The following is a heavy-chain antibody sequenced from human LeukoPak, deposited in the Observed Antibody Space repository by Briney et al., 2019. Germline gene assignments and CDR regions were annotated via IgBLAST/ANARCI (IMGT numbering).Heavy chain of an antibody. Sequence: GGSLRLSCAASGFTVSSNYMHWVRQATGKGLEWVSAIGTAGDTYYPGSVKGRFTISRENAKNSLYLQMNSLRAGDTAVYYCARRCSSTSCYPYYYYGMDVWGQGTTVTVSS. V-gene: IGHV3-13*01. D-gene: IGHD2-2*01. CDR3: ARRCSSTSCYPYYYYGMDV. CDR1: GFTVSSNY. J-gene: IGHJ6*02. CDR2: IGTAGDT.